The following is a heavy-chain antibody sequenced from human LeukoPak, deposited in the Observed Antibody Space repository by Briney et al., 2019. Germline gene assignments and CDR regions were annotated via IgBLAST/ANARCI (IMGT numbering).Heavy chain of an antibody. CDR1: GYTLTELP. CDR3: ARDGVEGNWFDP. V-gene: IGHV1-24*01. Sequence: ASVKVSCKVSGYTLTELPMHWVRQAPGKGLEWMGGFDPEDGETIYAQKFQGRVTMTEDTSTDTAYMELSSLTSDDTAVYYCARDGVEGNWFDPWGQGTLVTVSS. CDR2: FDPEDGET. J-gene: IGHJ5*02. D-gene: IGHD1-1*01.